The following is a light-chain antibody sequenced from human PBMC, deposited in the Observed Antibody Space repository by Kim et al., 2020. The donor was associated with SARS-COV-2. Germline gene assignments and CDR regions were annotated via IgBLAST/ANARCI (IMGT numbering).Light chain of an antibody. J-gene: IGLJ2*01. Sequence: SYELTQPPSVSVSPGQTASITCSGDKLGDKYACWYQQKPGQSPVLVIYQDSKRPSGIPERFSGSNSGNTATLTISGTQAMDEADYYCQAWDSSTVVFGGGTQLTRP. CDR2: QDS. CDR3: QAWDSSTVV. CDR1: KLGDKY. V-gene: IGLV3-1*01.